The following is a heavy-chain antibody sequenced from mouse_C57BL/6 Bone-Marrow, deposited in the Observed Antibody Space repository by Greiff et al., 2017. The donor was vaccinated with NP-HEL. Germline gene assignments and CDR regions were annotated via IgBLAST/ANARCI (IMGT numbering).Heavy chain of an antibody. CDR1: GYAFSSSW. D-gene: IGHD3-2*02. CDR2: IYPGDGDT. J-gene: IGHJ3*01. CDR3: ARSGTHSSGFAY. V-gene: IGHV1-82*01. Sequence: VKLQESGPELVKPGASVKISCKASGYAFSSSWMNWVKQRPGKGLEWIGRIYPGDGDTNYNGKFKGKATLTADKSSSTAYMQLSSLTSEDSAVSFCARSGTHSSGFAYGGQGTLVTVSA.